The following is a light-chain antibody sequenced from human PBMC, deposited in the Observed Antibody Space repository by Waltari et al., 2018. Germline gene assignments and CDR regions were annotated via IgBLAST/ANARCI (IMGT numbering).Light chain of an antibody. V-gene: IGKV3-20*01. CDR2: GPS. Sequence: EIVLTQSPGTLSLSPGETATLSCRASQRVSSNYLAWYQQKPGQAPRLLIYGPSTRATDIPVRFSGSGSATDFTLTISRLEPEDFAVYYCQQYDNSLWTFGQGTKVEIK. CDR3: QQYDNSLWT. CDR1: QRVSSNY. J-gene: IGKJ1*01.